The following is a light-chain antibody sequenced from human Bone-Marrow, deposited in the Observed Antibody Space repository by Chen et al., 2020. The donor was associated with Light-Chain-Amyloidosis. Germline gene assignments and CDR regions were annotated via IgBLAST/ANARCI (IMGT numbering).Light chain of an antibody. CDR3: MQTLQTPIT. CDR1: QSLLHSSGHYF. CDR2: LGS. Sequence: DIVMTQSPLPLPVTPGEPASISCRSSQSLLHSSGHYFLDWYLQKPGQSPQVLIYLGSNRASGVPDRFSGSGSGTDFTLKINKVEAEDVGVYYCMQTLQTPITFGQGTRLEIK. J-gene: IGKJ5*01. V-gene: IGKV2-28*01.